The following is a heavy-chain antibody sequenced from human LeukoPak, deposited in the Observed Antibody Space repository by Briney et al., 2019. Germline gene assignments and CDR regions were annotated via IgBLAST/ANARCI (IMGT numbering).Heavy chain of an antibody. CDR3: ARDPHYFDY. J-gene: IGHJ4*02. V-gene: IGHV4-39*07. Sequence: PSETLSLTCTVSGGSISSCSYYWGWLRQPPGKGLEWIGSIYYSGSTYYNPSLKSRVTISVDTSKNQFSLKLSSVTAADTAVYYCARDPHYFDYWGQGTLVTVSS. CDR2: IYYSGST. CDR1: GGSISSCSYY.